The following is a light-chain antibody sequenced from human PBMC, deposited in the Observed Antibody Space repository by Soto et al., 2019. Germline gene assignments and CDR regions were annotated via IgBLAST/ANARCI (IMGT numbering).Light chain of an antibody. CDR3: QQVNSYPLT. V-gene: IGKV1-9*01. CDR2: AAS. J-gene: IGKJ1*01. CDR1: QGISSY. Sequence: DIQLTQSPSFLSASVGDRVTITCRASQGISSYLPWYQQKPGKAPKLLIYAASTLQSGVPSRFSGSGSGTEFTLTISSLQPEDFATYSCQQVNSYPLTFGQGTKVEFK.